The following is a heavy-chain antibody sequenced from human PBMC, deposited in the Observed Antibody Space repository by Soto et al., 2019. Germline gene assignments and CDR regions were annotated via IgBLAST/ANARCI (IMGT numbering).Heavy chain of an antibody. V-gene: IGHV1-58*02. CDR3: AAENPRSPLDY. Sequence: TSAKVSCKASGLSFTSSAMQWVRQARGQRLEWIGWIVVGSGNTNYAQKFQERVTITRDMSTSTAYMELSSLRSEDTAVYYCAAENPRSPLDYWGQGTLVTVSS. J-gene: IGHJ4*02. CDR2: IVVGSGNT. CDR1: GLSFTSSA.